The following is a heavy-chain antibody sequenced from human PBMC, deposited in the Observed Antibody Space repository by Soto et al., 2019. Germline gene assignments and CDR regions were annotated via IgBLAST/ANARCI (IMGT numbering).Heavy chain of an antibody. V-gene: IGHV1-69*06. Sequence: QVQLVQSGAAVSKPGSSVKVSCKASGGTFGIYAIGWVRQAPGQGLEWMGGIIPAFGTTKNAQKFQDRVDTTADKSTNTVYMELRGLRFDDTAVYYCARVPRQMLYGPTRNGMDVWGQGTTLIVSS. J-gene: IGHJ6*02. CDR2: IIPAFGTT. CDR1: GGTFGIYA. D-gene: IGHD2-2*02. CDR3: ARVPRQMLYGPTRNGMDV.